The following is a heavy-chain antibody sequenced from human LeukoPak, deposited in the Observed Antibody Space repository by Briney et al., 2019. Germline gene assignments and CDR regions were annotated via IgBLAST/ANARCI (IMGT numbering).Heavy chain of an antibody. Sequence: GGSLRLSCAASGFTVSSNYMTWVRQDPGKGLEWVSVIHKNAITYYADTVKGRFTISRDNSENMLYLQMNSLRAEDTAVYYCARSLRVRGVPDYMDVWGKGTTVIISS. CDR1: GFTVSSNY. CDR3: ARSLRVRGVPDYMDV. V-gene: IGHV3-53*01. CDR2: IHKNAIT. J-gene: IGHJ6*03. D-gene: IGHD3-10*02.